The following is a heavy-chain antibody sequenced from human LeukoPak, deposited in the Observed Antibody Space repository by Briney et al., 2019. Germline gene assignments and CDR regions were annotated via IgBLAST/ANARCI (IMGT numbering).Heavy chain of an antibody. Sequence: SVKVSCKASGGTFSSYAISWVRQAPGQGLEWMGWIVPIFGTANYAQKFQGRVTITADKSTSTAYMELSSLRSEDTAVYYCASDCGGDCYPPAEYFQHWGQGTLVTVSS. V-gene: IGHV1-69*06. CDR3: ASDCGGDCYPPAEYFQH. J-gene: IGHJ1*01. D-gene: IGHD2-21*02. CDR2: IVPIFGTA. CDR1: GGTFSSYA.